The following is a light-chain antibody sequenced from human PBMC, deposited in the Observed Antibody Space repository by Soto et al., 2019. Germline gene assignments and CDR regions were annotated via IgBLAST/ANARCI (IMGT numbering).Light chain of an antibody. Sequence: EIVLTQSPGTLSLSPGERATLSCRASQSVSNNYLAWYQQKPGQAPRLLIYGASSRATGIQDRFSGSGSGTDFTLTISRLEPEDFAVYHCQQYSTSPLTFGGGTKVDIK. CDR1: QSVSNNY. CDR3: QQYSTSPLT. J-gene: IGKJ4*01. V-gene: IGKV3-20*01. CDR2: GAS.